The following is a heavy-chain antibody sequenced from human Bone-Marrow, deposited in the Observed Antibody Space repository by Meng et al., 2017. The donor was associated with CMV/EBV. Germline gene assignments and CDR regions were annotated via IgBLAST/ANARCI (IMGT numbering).Heavy chain of an antibody. CDR3: ARGGGYCSSTSCYDAFDI. V-gene: IGHV3-30-3*01. Sequence: GESLKISCAASGFTFSSYAMHWVRQAPGKGLEWVAVISYDGSDKYYADSVKGRFTISRDNAKNSLYLQMNSLRAEDTAVYYCARGGGYCSSTSCYDAFDIWGQGTMVTVSS. CDR2: ISYDGSDK. CDR1: GFTFSSYA. J-gene: IGHJ3*02. D-gene: IGHD2-2*01.